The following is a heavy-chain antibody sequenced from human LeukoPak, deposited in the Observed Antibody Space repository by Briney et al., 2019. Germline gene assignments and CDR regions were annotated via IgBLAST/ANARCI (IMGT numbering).Heavy chain of an antibody. CDR2: INAGNGNT. CDR3: ARSLAYYDFWSGLDY. J-gene: IGHJ4*02. V-gene: IGHV1-3*03. CDR1: GYTFTSYA. Sequence: GASVKVSCKASGYTFTSYAMHWVRQAPGQRLEWMGWINAGNGNTKYSQEFQGRVTITRDTSASTAYMELSSLRSEDMAVYYCARSLAYYDFWSGLDYGGQGTLVTVSS. D-gene: IGHD3-3*01.